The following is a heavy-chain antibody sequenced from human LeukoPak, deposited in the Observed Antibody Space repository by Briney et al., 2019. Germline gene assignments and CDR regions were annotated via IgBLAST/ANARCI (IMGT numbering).Heavy chain of an antibody. J-gene: IGHJ4*02. CDR3: ARDDCTDGSCYTDY. Sequence: GSSVKVSCKASGGTVTDYGISWVRQAPRQGLEWMGGIVPQFGTSHYAQKFQGRVTITADEATNTSYMELSSLRPEDTGVYYCARDDCTDGSCYTDYWGQGTQVTVSS. CDR2: IVPQFGTS. V-gene: IGHV1-69*01. CDR1: GGTVTDYG. D-gene: IGHD2-2*02.